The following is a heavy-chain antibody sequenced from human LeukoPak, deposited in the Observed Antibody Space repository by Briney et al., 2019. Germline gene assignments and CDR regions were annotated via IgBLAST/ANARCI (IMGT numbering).Heavy chain of an antibody. Sequence: SQTLSLTCDISGDSVSGNIVAWNWIRQSPSRGLEWLGRTNYRSKWYNDYAVSVKSRITINPDTSKNQFSLQLNSVTPEDTAVYYCARDHTLRAFDIWGQGTMVTVSS. CDR2: TNYRSKWYN. V-gene: IGHV6-1*01. CDR3: ARDHTLRAFDI. CDR1: GDSVSGNIVA. J-gene: IGHJ3*02. D-gene: IGHD4-17*01.